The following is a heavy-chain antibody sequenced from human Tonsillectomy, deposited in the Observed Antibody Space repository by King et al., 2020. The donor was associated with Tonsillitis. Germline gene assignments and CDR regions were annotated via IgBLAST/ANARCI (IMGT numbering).Heavy chain of an antibody. V-gene: IGHV3-23*04. Sequence: VQLVESGGGLVQPGGSLRLSCAASGFTFSSYAMSWVRQAPGKGLEWVSAISGSGGSTYYADSVRGRFTISRDNSKNTLYLQMDSLRAEDTAVYYCATSRTDYYDTSGYYQTAAFDYWGQGTLVTVSS. CDR1: GFTFSSYA. CDR2: ISGSGGST. CDR3: ATSRTDYYDTSGYYQTAAFDY. D-gene: IGHD3-22*01. J-gene: IGHJ4*02.